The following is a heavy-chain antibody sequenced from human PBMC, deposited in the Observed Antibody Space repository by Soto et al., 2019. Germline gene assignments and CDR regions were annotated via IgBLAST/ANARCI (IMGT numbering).Heavy chain of an antibody. D-gene: IGHD3-3*01. CDR1: GFTFSSYA. Sequence: GGSLRLSCAASGFTFSSYAMSWVRQAPGKGLEWVSAISGSGIGTYYADSVKGRFSISRDNSKNTLYLQMNSLRAEDTAVYYCARDPRVETTLMAVFQGWGQGTLVTVSS. CDR2: ISGSGIGT. J-gene: IGHJ1*01. V-gene: IGHV3-23*01. CDR3: ARDPRVETTLMAVFQG.